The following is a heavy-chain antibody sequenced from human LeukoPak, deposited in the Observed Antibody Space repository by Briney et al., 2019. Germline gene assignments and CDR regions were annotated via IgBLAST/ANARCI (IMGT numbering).Heavy chain of an antibody. V-gene: IGHV3-30-3*01. Sequence: GGSLRLSCAASGFTFSSYARHWVRQAPGKGLEWVAVISYDGSNKYYADSVKGRFTIARDNSKNTLYLTMNSLRAEDTAVYYCARIILGAAVTAGFDYWGQGTLVTVSS. CDR2: ISYDGSNK. D-gene: IGHD4-11*01. J-gene: IGHJ4*02. CDR1: GFTFSSYA. CDR3: ARIILGAAVTAGFDY.